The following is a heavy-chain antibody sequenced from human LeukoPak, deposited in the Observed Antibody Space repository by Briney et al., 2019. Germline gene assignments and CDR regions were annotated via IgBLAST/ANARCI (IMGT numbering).Heavy chain of an antibody. J-gene: IGHJ4*02. CDR2: ISSSSSYI. Sequence: GGSLRLSCTASGFIFSNAWMSWVRQAPGKGLEWVSSISSSSSYIYYADSVKGRFTISRDNAKNSLYLQMNSLRAEDTAVYYCARVGCGGDCYGNYFDYWGQGTLVTVSS. CDR3: ARVGCGGDCYGNYFDY. CDR1: GFIFSNAW. V-gene: IGHV3-21*01. D-gene: IGHD2-21*01.